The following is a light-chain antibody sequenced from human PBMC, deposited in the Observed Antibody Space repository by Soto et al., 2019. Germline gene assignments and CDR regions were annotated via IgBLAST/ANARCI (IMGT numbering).Light chain of an antibody. CDR1: QSLFYSSNNKNY. CDR3: QQYYRVPQLT. Sequence: DIVMTQSPDSLAVSLGERATINCKPSQSLFYSSNNKNYLAWYQQKTGQSPKLLISWAFTRESGVPDRFSGSGSGTDFTLTISSLQAEDVAVYYCQQYYRVPQLTFGGGTKVEIK. V-gene: IGKV4-1*01. CDR2: WAF. J-gene: IGKJ4*01.